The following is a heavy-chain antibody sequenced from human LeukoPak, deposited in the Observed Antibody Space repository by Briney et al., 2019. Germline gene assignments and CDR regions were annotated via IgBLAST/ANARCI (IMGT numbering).Heavy chain of an antibody. CDR1: GFTFSSYW. Sequence: QTGGSLRLSCAASGFTFSSYWMSWVRQAPGKGLEWVANIKQDGSEKYYVDSVKGRFTISRDNAKNSLYLQMHSLRAEDTAVYYGAIYSGYDPLEPFDYWGQGTLVTVSS. V-gene: IGHV3-7*01. D-gene: IGHD5-12*01. CDR2: IKQDGSEK. J-gene: IGHJ4*02. CDR3: AIYSGYDPLEPFDY.